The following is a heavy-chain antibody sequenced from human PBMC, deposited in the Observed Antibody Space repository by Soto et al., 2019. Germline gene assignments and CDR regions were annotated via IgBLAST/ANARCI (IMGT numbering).Heavy chain of an antibody. CDR1: GYTFTSYA. J-gene: IGHJ4*02. CDR3: ARANEVAATGDY. Sequence: QVQLVQSGAEVKKPGASVKVSCKASGYTFTSYAMHWVRQAPGQRLEWMGWINAGNGNTKYSQKFQGRVTITRDTAARTAYMELSSLRSEDTAVYYCARANEVAATGDYWGQGTLVTVSS. V-gene: IGHV1-3*01. D-gene: IGHD2-15*01. CDR2: INAGNGNT.